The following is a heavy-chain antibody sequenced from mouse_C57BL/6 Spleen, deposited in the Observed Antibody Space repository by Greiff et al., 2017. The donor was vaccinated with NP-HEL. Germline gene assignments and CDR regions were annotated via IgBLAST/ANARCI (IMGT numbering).Heavy chain of an antibody. J-gene: IGHJ2*01. V-gene: IGHV1-15*01. CDR1: GYTFTDYE. CDR2: IDPETGGT. Sequence: VQLQQPGAELVRPGASVTLSCTASGYTFTDYEMHWVKQTPVHGLEWIGAIDPETGGTAYNQKFKGQAILTADKSSSTAYMELRSLTSEDSAVYYCTRSGESFAYWGQGTTLTVSS. CDR3: TRSGESFAY.